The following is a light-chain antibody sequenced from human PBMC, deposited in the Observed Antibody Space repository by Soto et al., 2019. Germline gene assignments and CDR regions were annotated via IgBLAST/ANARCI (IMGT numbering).Light chain of an antibody. CDR3: LHYSNWPRWT. CDR2: GAS. J-gene: IGKJ1*01. V-gene: IGKV3-15*01. Sequence: MTQSPSSLSASVGDRVTLSCWASQSVGSDLAWYQQHPGQAPRLLIYGASNRATGIPTTFSGSGSGTEFTLTISSLQSEDFAVYYCLHYSNWPRWTFGQGTKVDIK. CDR1: QSVGSD.